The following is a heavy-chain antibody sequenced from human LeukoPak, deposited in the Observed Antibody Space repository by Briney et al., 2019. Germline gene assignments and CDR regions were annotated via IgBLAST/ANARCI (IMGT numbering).Heavy chain of an antibody. Sequence: GASVKVSCKASGYTFNTYVMHWVRQAPGQRLEWMGWINGGSGNTKYSQKFQGRVTITRDTSASTAYMELSSLRSEDTAVYYCARDPTMTNYFDYWGQGTLVTVSS. D-gene: IGHD4-17*01. CDR2: INGGSGNT. CDR1: GYTFNTYV. V-gene: IGHV1-3*01. CDR3: ARDPTMTNYFDY. J-gene: IGHJ4*02.